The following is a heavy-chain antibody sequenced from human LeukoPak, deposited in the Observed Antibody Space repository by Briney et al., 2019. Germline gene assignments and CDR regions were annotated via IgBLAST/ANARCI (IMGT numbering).Heavy chain of an antibody. D-gene: IGHD6-6*01. CDR2: ISTSGSTT. J-gene: IGHJ4*02. CDR3: TTYSSSSGGIDY. V-gene: IGHV3-11*01. Sequence: PGGSLRLSCAASGFTFSDYYMNWIRQAPGMGLEWVSCISTSGSTTYYADSVKGRFTVPRDNAKNSLSLQMNSLRDEDTAVYYCTTYSSSSGGIDYWGQGTLVTVSS. CDR1: GFTFSDYY.